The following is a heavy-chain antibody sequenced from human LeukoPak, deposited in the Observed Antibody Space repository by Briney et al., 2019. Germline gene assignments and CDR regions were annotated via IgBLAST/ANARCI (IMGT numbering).Heavy chain of an antibody. V-gene: IGHV4-39*01. CDR2: ISYSGST. Sequence: PSETLSLTCTVSGGSISSSSYDWGWIRQPPGKGLEWIGSISYSGSTDYNPSLKSRVTISIDTSKNHFSLKMNSVTAADTAVYYCATSPQYGGYLGQGTLVTVSS. CDR1: GGSISSSSYD. CDR3: ATSPQYGGY. D-gene: IGHD4-23*01. J-gene: IGHJ4*02.